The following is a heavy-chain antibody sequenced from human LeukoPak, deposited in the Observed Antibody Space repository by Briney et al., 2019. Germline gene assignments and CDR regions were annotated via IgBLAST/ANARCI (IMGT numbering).Heavy chain of an antibody. V-gene: IGHV1-2*02. CDR1: GYTFTGYY. Sequence: ASVKVSCKASGYTFTGYYMHWVRQAPGQGLEWMGWINPNSGGTNYAQKFQGRVTMTRDTSISTAYMELSRLRSDDTAVYYCARSPKYSDLYGMDVWGQGTTVTVSS. CDR3: ARSPKYSDLYGMDV. J-gene: IGHJ6*02. D-gene: IGHD4-11*01. CDR2: INPNSGGT.